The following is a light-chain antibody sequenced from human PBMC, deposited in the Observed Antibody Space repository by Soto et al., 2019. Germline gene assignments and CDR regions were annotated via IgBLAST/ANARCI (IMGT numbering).Light chain of an antibody. V-gene: IGLV1-40*01. Sequence: QSVLTQPPSVSGAPGQRITLACTGSNSNIGAGYDVHWYRQFPGAALKALLSTKSHRPSGVPDRFSASKSGTSASLAITGLQPEDEAEYYCQSYDSGLVGLVFGTGTKLTVL. CDR3: QSYDSGLVGLV. CDR2: TKS. CDR1: NSNIGAGYD. J-gene: IGLJ2*01.